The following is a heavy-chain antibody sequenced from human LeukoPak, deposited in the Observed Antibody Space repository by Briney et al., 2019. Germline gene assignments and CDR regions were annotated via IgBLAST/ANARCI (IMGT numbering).Heavy chain of an antibody. D-gene: IGHD6-19*01. V-gene: IGHV1-69*04. J-gene: IGHJ4*02. Sequence: SVKVSCKAPGGTFSSYAISWVRQAPGQGLEWMGRIIPILGIANYAQKFQGRVTITADKSTSTAYMELSSLRSEDTAVYYCAREQPDSSGWFYFDYWGQGTLVTVSS. CDR3: AREQPDSSGWFYFDY. CDR1: GGTFSSYA. CDR2: IIPILGIA.